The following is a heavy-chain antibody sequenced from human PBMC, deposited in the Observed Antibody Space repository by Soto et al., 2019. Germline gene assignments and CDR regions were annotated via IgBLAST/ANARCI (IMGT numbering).Heavy chain of an antibody. CDR1: GGSFSGYY. D-gene: IGHD4-17*01. Sequence: SETLSLTCAGYGGSFSGYYWSLIRQPPGKGLEWIGEINHSGSTNYNPSLKSRVTISVDTSKNQFSLKLSSVTAADTAVYYCARGSTVTTLYYYYMYVWGKGTTVTVSS. CDR2: INHSGST. V-gene: IGHV4-34*01. J-gene: IGHJ6*03. CDR3: ARGSTVTTLYYYYMYV.